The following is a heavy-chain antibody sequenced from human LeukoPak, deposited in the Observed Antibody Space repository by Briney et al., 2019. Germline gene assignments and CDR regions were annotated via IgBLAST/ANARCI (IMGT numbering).Heavy chain of an antibody. Sequence: PGGSLRLSCAASGFTFSAYAMHWVRQAPGKGLEWVAFIRYDGSNKYYADSVKGRFTISRDNSKNTLYLQMNSLRVEDTAVYYCAAHEYGDMDYWGQGTLVTVSS. CDR2: IRYDGSNK. D-gene: IGHD4-17*01. CDR1: GFTFSAYA. V-gene: IGHV3-30*02. CDR3: AAHEYGDMDY. J-gene: IGHJ4*02.